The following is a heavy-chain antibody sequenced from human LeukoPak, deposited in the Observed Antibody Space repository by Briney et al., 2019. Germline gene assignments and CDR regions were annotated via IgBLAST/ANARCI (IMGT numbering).Heavy chain of an antibody. CDR1: GYTFTGYY. D-gene: IGHD3-22*01. V-gene: IGHV1-2*04. Sequence: GASVKVSCKASGYTFTGYYMHWVRQAPGQGLEWMGWINPSSGDTNYAQKFQGWVTMTRDTSISTAYMELSRLTSDDTAVYYCARADRIGYYLSAFDYWAQGTLVTVSS. CDR2: INPSSGDT. J-gene: IGHJ4*02. CDR3: ARADRIGYYLSAFDY.